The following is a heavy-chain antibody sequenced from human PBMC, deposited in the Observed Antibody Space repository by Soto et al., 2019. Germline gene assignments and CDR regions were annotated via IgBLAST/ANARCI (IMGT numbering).Heavy chain of an antibody. CDR2: ISSSSSYI. CDR1: GFTFSGYS. J-gene: IGHJ4*02. V-gene: IGHV3-21*01. Sequence: EVQLVESGGGLVKPGGSLRLSCAASGFTFSGYSMNWVRQAPGKGLEWVSSISSSSSYIYYADSVKGRFTISRDNAKNSLYLQMNSLRAEDTAVYYCARDWYSSDYAAYYFASWGQGTLVTVSS. D-gene: IGHD4-4*01. CDR3: ARDWYSSDYAAYYFAS.